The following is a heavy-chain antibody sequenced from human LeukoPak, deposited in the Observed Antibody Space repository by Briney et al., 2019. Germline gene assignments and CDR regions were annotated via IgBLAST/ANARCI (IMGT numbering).Heavy chain of an antibody. J-gene: IGHJ4*02. CDR2: INHSGST. CDR1: GGSISSGGYY. V-gene: IGHV4-30-2*01. Sequence: PSQTLSLTCTVSGGSISSGGYYWSWIRQPPGTGLEWIGEINHSGSTNYNPSLKSRVTISVDTSKNQFSLKLSSVTAADTAVYYCARGFSPEYRSSLAYWGQGTLVTVSS. D-gene: IGHD6-6*01. CDR3: ARGFSPEYRSSLAY.